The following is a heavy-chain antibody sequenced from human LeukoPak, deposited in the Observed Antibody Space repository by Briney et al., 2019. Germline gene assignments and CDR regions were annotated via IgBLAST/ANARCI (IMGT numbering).Heavy chain of an antibody. CDR3: ARGNLLWFGDYYYGMDV. D-gene: IGHD3-10*01. J-gene: IGHJ6*02. CDR1: GNTFTSYD. CDR2: MNPNSGNT. Sequence: ASVKVSCKASGNTFTSYDINWVRQATGQGLEWMGWMNPNSGNTGYAQKFQGRVTMTRNTSISTAYMELSSLRSEDTAVYYCARGNLLWFGDYYYGMDVWGQGTTVTVSS. V-gene: IGHV1-8*01.